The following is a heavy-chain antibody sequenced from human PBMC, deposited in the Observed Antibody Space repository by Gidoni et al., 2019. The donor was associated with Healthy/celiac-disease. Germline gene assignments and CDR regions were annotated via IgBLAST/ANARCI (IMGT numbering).Heavy chain of an antibody. CDR3: ARDLGAGTGTYYYYGMDV. CDR1: GGSISSYY. J-gene: IGHJ6*02. CDR2: IYTSGST. Sequence: QVQLQASGPGLVKPSETLSLTCTVSGGSISSYYWSWILQPAGKGLEWIGRIYTSGSTHYNPSLKSRVTMSVDTSKNQFSLKLSSVTAADTAVYYCARDLGAGTGTYYYYGMDVWGQGTTVTVSS. V-gene: IGHV4-4*07. D-gene: IGHD6-19*01.